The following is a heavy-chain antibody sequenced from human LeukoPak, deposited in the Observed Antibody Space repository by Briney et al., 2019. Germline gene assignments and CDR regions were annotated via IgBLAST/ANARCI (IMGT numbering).Heavy chain of an antibody. CDR1: GFTFSGYW. J-gene: IGHJ4*02. D-gene: IGHD2-2*01. CDR2: IKDDGSAK. Sequence: GRSLRLSCAASGFTFSGYWMSWVRQAPGKGLEWVANIKDDGSAKYYVDSVKGRFTISRDNAKNSLHLQMDSLRAEDTAVYYCARYQLFHGDFDYWGQGTLVTVSS. V-gene: IGHV3-7*03. CDR3: ARYQLFHGDFDY.